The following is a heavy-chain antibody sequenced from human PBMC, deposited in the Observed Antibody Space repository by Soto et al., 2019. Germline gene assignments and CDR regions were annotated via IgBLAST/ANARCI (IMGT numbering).Heavy chain of an antibody. D-gene: IGHD6-13*01. J-gene: IGHJ4*02. V-gene: IGHV1-69-2*01. CDR1: GYTFTDYY. CDR2: VDPEGGET. Sequence: ASVKVSCKVSGYTFTDYYMHWVQQAPGKGLEWMGLVDPEGGETIYAEKFQGRVTITADTSTDTAYMELSSLRSEDTAVYYCATDFTGQQLDYWGPGTLVTVXS. CDR3: ATDFTGQQLDY.